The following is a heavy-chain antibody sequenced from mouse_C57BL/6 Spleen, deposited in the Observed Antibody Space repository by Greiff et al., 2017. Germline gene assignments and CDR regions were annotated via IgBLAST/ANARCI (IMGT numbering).Heavy chain of an antibody. CDR2: ISYDGSN. J-gene: IGHJ4*01. CDR1: GYSITSGYY. V-gene: IGHV3-6*01. Sequence: EVQVVESGPGLVKPSQSLSLTCSVTGYSITSGYYWNWIRQFPGNKLEWMGYISYDGSNNYNPCLKNRISITRDTSKNQFFLKLNSVTTEDTATYYCAREGGCPYAMDYWGQGTSVTVSS. CDR3: AREGGCPYAMDY.